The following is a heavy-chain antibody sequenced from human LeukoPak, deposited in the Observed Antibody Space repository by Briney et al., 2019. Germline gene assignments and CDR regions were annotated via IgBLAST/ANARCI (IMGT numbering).Heavy chain of an antibody. V-gene: IGHV3-48*02. CDR3: ERFAGDNY. CDR1: GFTFSSYS. Sequence: GGSLRLSCATSGFTFSSYSMNWARQAPGKGLEWVSYISDSGTTIYYADSVKGRFTISRDNAKNSVPLQVNSLRHEDTAVYYCERFAGDNYWGQGTLVTVSS. CDR2: ISDSGTTI. J-gene: IGHJ4*02. D-gene: IGHD3-10*01.